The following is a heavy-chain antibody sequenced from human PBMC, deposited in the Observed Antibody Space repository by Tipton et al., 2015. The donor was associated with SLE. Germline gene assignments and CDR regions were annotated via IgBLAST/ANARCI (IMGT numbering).Heavy chain of an antibody. V-gene: IGHV1-18*01. Sequence: QSGAEVKKPGASVKVSCKASGYTFTSYGISWVRQAPGQGLEWMGWISAYNGNTNYAQKLQGRVTMTTDTSTSTAYMELRSLRSDDTAVYYCARATTTVTPYWYFDLWGRGTLVTVSS. CDR2: ISAYNGNT. D-gene: IGHD4-17*01. CDR1: GYTFTSYG. CDR3: ARATTTVTPYWYFDL. J-gene: IGHJ2*01.